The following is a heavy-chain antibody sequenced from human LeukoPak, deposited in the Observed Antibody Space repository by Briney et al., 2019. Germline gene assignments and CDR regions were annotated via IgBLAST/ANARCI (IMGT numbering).Heavy chain of an antibody. Sequence: PSETLSLTCTVSGGSISSGGFYWSWLRQHPGKGLEWIGYIFYSGSTYYNPSLKSRVTISVDTSKNQFSLKLSSVTVADTAVYYCARAIHRFSSGWHFDYWGQGTLVTVSS. CDR2: IFYSGST. V-gene: IGHV4-31*03. CDR3: ARAIHRFSSGWHFDY. D-gene: IGHD6-19*01. CDR1: GGSISSGGFY. J-gene: IGHJ4*02.